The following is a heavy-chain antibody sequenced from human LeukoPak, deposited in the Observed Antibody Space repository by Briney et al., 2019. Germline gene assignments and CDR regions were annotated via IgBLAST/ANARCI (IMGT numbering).Heavy chain of an antibody. V-gene: IGHV3-21*06. CDR2: ISSSSDDI. J-gene: IGHJ4*02. Sequence: GGSLRLSCAASEFTFSTYSMNWVRQTPGKGLEWVSIISSSSDDIHYADSVKGRFTISRDNAKNSLYLQMNSLRAEDTAVYYCARGETSDTRHLDYWGQGTLVTVSS. CDR3: ARGETSDTRHLDY. CDR1: EFTFSTYS. D-gene: IGHD1-1*01.